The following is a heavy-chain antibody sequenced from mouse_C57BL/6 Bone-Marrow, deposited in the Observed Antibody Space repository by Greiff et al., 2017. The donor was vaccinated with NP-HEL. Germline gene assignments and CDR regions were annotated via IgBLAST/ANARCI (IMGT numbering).Heavy chain of an antibody. V-gene: IGHV1-15*01. D-gene: IGHD1-1*01. CDR1: GYTFTDYE. CDR3: TRYYYGSSYRY. CDR2: IDPETGGT. Sequence: VKLMESGAELVRPGASVTLSCKASGYTFTDYEMHWVKQTPVHGLEWIGAIDPETGGTAYNQKFKGKAILTADKSSSTAYMELRSLTSEDSAVYYCTRYYYGSSYRYWGQGTTLTVSS. J-gene: IGHJ2*01.